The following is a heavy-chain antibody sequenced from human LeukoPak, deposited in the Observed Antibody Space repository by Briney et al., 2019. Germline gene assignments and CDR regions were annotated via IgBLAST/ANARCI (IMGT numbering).Heavy chain of an antibody. CDR3: ARSVVVVPAVSDAFDI. V-gene: IGHV4-61*02. CDR2: IYTSGST. D-gene: IGHD2-2*01. CDR1: GGSLSSGSYY. Sequence: SETLSLTCTVSGGSLSSGSYYWSWIRQPAGKGLEWIGRIYTSGSTNNNPSLKSRVTISVDTSKNQFSLKLSSVTAADMAVYYCARSVVVVPAVSDAFDIWGQGTMVTVSS. J-gene: IGHJ3*02.